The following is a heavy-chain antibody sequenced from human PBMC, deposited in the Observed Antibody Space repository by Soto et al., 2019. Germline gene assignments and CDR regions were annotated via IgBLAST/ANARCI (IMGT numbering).Heavy chain of an antibody. J-gene: IGHJ5*02. CDR2: IFPADSHT. V-gene: IGHV5-51*03. Sequence: QLVHSGAEVRKPGESLKISCKASGYNFANYWIAWVRHMPGEGLECMGLIFPADSHTTYSPSFQGQVTISADKSISTAYLQWSSLKASDTAMYYCARSDGSAWFDPWGQGTLVTVSS. CDR1: GYNFANYW. D-gene: IGHD3-10*01. CDR3: ARSDGSAWFDP.